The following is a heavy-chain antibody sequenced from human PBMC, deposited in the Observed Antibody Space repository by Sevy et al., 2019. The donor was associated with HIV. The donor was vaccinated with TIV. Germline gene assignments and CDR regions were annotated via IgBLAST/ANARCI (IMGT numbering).Heavy chain of an antibody. D-gene: IGHD2-15*01. J-gene: IGHJ6*02. V-gene: IGHV3-23*01. Sequence: GGSLRLSCVASGFTFSNYAINWARQAPGKGLEWVSSISSGGDKTYYADSVKGRFTISRDNSKNMLYLEVDGLRAEDTAMYYCAKGVGRYCSGSRCFFYYGMDAWGQGTTVTVSS. CDR2: ISSGGDKT. CDR1: GFTFSNYA. CDR3: AKGVGRYCSGSRCFFYYGMDA.